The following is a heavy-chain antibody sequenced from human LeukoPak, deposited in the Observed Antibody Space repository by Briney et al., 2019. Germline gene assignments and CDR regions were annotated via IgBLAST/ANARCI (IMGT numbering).Heavy chain of an antibody. V-gene: IGHV3-30-3*01. D-gene: IGHD2-2*02. CDR3: AKASVAIPQYCNS. CDR2: ISYDGSNK. J-gene: IGHJ5*02. Sequence: GRSLRLSCAASGFTFSSYAMHWVRQAPGKGLEWVAVISYDGSNKYYADSVKGRFTISRDNSKNTLYLQMNSLRAEDTAVYYCAKASVAIPQYCNSWGQGTLVTVSS. CDR1: GFTFSSYA.